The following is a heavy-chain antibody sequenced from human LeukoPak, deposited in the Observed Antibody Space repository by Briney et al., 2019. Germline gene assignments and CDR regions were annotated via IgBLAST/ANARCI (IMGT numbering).Heavy chain of an antibody. CDR2: ISAYNGNT. J-gene: IGHJ5*02. Sequence: ASVKVSCKASGGTFSSYAISWVRQAPGQGLEWMGWISAYNGNTNYAQKPQGRVTMTTDTSTSTTYMELRSLRSDDTAVYYCARDMITMVRGVTPNWFDPWGQGTLVTVSS. D-gene: IGHD3-10*01. CDR3: ARDMITMVRGVTPNWFDP. CDR1: GGTFSSYA. V-gene: IGHV1-18*01.